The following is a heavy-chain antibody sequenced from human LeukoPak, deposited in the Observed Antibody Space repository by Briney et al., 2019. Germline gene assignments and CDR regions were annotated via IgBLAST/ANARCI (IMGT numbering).Heavy chain of an antibody. Sequence: GGSLRHSCAASGFTFSSYAMSWVRQAPGKGLEWVSAISGSGGSTYYADSVKGRFTISRDNSKNTLYLQMNSLRAEDTAVYYCAKVSGGWYNYYGMDVWGKGTTVTVSS. D-gene: IGHD6-19*01. CDR2: ISGSGGST. CDR3: AKVSGGWYNYYGMDV. CDR1: GFTFSSYA. V-gene: IGHV3-23*01. J-gene: IGHJ6*04.